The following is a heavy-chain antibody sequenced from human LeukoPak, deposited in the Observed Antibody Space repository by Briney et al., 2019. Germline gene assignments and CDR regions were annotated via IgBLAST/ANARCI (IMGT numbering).Heavy chain of an antibody. D-gene: IGHD3-10*01. Sequence: GGSLRLSCAASGFTFSSYGMHWVRQAPGKGLEWMGGFDPEDGETIYAQKFQGRVTMTEDTSTDTAYMELSSLRSEDTAVYYCATDQMTYGSGSSTFDYWGQGTLVTVSS. CDR3: ATDQMTYGSGSSTFDY. CDR1: GFTFSSYG. V-gene: IGHV1-24*01. CDR2: FDPEDGET. J-gene: IGHJ4*02.